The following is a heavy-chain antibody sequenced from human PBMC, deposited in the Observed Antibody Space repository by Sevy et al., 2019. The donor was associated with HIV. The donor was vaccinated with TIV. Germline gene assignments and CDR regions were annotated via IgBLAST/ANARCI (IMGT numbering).Heavy chain of an antibody. Sequence: GESLKISCKGSGYSFTSYWIGWVRQMPGKGLEWMGIIHPTDSDAGYSPSFQGQVTISADKSISTAYLQWSSLRASDTAMYYCVTLYYFGSGNPYYFDYWGQGTLVTVSS. J-gene: IGHJ4*02. V-gene: IGHV5-51*01. CDR3: VTLYYFGSGNPYYFDY. D-gene: IGHD3-10*01. CDR2: IHPTDSDA. CDR1: GYSFTSYW.